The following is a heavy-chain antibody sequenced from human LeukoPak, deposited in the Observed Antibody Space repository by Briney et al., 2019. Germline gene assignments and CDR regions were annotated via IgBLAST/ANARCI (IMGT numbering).Heavy chain of an antibody. CDR1: GFTFSRYS. V-gene: IGHV3-48*02. J-gene: IGHJ4*02. CDR2: IRSGGSPV. Sequence: GGSLRLSCAASGFTFSRYSMNWVRQAPGKGLEWVAYIRSGGSPVYYADSAKGRFTISRDNAQDSLYLQMNSLRDEDTAVYYCVRDPDALDYWGQGTLVTVSS. CDR3: VRDPDALDY.